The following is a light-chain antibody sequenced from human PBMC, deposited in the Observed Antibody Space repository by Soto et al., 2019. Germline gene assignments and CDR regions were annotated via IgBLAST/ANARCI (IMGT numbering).Light chain of an antibody. CDR1: QSISSW. Sequence: RVTQSPATLSAYVGDRVTITCRASQSISSWLAWYQQKPGKAPKLLIFAASSLQSGVPPRFSGSRSGPDFTLTISSLQPEDFATYYCQQSYSSPPTFGQGTKV. V-gene: IGKV1-39*01. J-gene: IGKJ1*01. CDR2: AAS. CDR3: QQSYSSPPT.